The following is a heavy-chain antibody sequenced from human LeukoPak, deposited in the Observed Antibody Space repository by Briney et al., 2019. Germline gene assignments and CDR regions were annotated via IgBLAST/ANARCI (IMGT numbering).Heavy chain of an antibody. CDR2: IYLGDSET. J-gene: IGHJ4*02. D-gene: IGHD3-16*01. CDR1: GYRFTSYW. V-gene: IGHV5-51*01. Sequence: GESLKISCKGSGYRFTSYWIAWVRQMPGKGLEWMGIIYLGDSETRYSPSFQGQVTISADESISTAYLQWSSLKASDTAMYCCARRYGDYFDYWGQGTLVTVSS. CDR3: ARRYGDYFDY.